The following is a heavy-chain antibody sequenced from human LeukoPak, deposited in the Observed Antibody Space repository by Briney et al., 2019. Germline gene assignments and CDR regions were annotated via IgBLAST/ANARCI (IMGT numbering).Heavy chain of an antibody. J-gene: IGHJ6*02. CDR2: QDDRGDT. CDR1: GDSMSSYY. Sequence: SETLSLTCIVSGDSMSSYYWSWIRQAPGKGLEWLGHQDDRGDTNYNPSLKGRGTISVDTSTNQFSLRLRSVTAADTAVYYCAGDSRYVSGWFDDGLDVWGPGTTVTVSS. V-gene: IGHV4-59*01. CDR3: AGDSRYVSGWFDDGLDV. D-gene: IGHD3-10*01.